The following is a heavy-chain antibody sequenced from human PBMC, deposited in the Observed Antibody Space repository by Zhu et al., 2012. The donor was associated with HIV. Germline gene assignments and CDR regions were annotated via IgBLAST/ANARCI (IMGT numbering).Heavy chain of an antibody. Sequence: QVQLQESGPGLVKPSQTLSLTCTVSGGSISSGDYYWSWIRQPPGKGLEWIGYIYYSGSTYYNPSLKSRLTTSIDTSKNQFSLRLNSVTAADTAVYYCARIARRYFDYWGQGTLVAVSS. CDR2: IYYSGST. V-gene: IGHV4-30-4*08. D-gene: IGHD3-9*01. J-gene: IGHJ4*02. CDR1: GGSISSGDYY. CDR3: ARIARRYFDY.